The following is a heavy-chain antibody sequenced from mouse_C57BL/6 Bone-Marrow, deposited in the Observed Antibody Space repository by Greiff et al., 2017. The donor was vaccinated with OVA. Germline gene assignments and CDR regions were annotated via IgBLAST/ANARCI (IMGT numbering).Heavy chain of an antibody. CDR1: GYAFSSYW. Sequence: VQLQQSGAELVKPGASVKISCKASGYAFSSYWMNWVKQRPGKGLEWIGQIYPGDGDTNYNEKFKGKATLTADKSSSTAYMQLSSLTSEDSAVYFGASRYYGSPYFDYWGQGTTLTVSS. CDR2: IYPGDGDT. D-gene: IGHD1-1*01. J-gene: IGHJ2*01. V-gene: IGHV1-80*01. CDR3: ASRYYGSPYFDY.